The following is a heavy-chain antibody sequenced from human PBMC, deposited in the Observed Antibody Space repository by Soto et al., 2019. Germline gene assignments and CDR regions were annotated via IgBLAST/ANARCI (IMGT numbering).Heavy chain of an antibody. J-gene: IGHJ6*02. CDR2: IIPILGIA. V-gene: IGHV1-69*02. CDR1: GGTFSSYT. Sequence: QVQLVQSGAEVKKPGSSVKVSCKASGGTFSSYTISWVRQAPGQGLEWMGRIIPILGIANYAQKFQGRVTITADKSTSTACMELRSLRSEDTAGYYCASLMSSAYYYGMDVWGQGTTVTASS. CDR3: ASLMSSAYYYGMDV. D-gene: IGHD3-10*01.